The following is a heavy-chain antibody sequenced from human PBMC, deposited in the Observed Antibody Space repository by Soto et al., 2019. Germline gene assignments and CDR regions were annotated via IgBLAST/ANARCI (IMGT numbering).Heavy chain of an antibody. Sequence: GASVKVSCKASGYTFTSYGISWVRQAPGQGLEWMGWISAYTGNTNYAQKFQGRVTVTTDTSTSTVYMDLRSLRSDDTAVYYCARYIFYKSAPIETLYDSWGQGTLVTVSS. CDR2: ISAYTGNT. CDR3: ARYIFYKSAPIETLYDS. CDR1: GYTFTSYG. V-gene: IGHV1-18*01. D-gene: IGHD3-9*01. J-gene: IGHJ4*02.